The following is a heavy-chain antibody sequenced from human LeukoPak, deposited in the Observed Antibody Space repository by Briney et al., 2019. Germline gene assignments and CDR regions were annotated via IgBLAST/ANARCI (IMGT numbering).Heavy chain of an antibody. CDR1: GGSIIGGTYY. D-gene: IGHD3-16*01. Sequence: SETLSLTCAMSGGSIIGGTYYWAWIRQPPGKGLERVGSIFYTGHTFYNPSLKSRLSISLDTSKNQFSLKLNSVTAADTAVYYCARNHFLGGAFDLWGQGTVVTVSS. V-gene: IGHV4-39*01. J-gene: IGHJ3*01. CDR3: ARNHFLGGAFDL. CDR2: IFYTGHT.